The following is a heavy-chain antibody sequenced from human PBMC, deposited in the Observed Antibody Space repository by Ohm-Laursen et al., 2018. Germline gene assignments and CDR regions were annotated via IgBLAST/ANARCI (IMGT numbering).Heavy chain of an antibody. V-gene: IGHV1-24*01. CDR1: GYSLSELS. CDR3: ATAPTEVLSVGIPNGMDV. J-gene: IGHJ6*02. D-gene: IGHD2-21*01. Sequence: ASVKVSCKVSGYSLSELSMHWVRQTPEKGLEWMGGVNPEDGETIHAQKFQGRFTMTEDTSTDTAYMELSSLRSEDTAVYYCATAPTEVLSVGIPNGMDVWGQGTTVTVSS. CDR2: VNPEDGET.